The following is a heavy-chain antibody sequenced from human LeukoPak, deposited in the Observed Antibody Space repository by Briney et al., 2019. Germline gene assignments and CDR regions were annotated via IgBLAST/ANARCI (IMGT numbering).Heavy chain of an antibody. J-gene: IGHJ4*02. D-gene: IGHD7-27*01. CDR1: GYTLTELS. CDR2: FDPEDGET. CDR3: ARDGTGGAEEFDY. Sequence: ASVKVSCKVSGYTLTELSMHWVRQAPGKGLEWMGGFDPEDGETIYAQKFQGRVTMTEDTSTDTAYMELRSLRSDDTVVYYCARDGTGGAEEFDYWGQGTLVTVSS. V-gene: IGHV1-24*01.